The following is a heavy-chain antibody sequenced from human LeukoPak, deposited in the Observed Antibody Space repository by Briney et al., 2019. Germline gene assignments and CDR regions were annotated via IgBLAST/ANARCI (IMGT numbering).Heavy chain of an antibody. CDR3: ARDRGGSSWYNYYDA. Sequence: SETLSLTCTVSGDSISNNYWSWIRQPAGKGLEWISRIHFNGNTDYNPSLKSRVTTSIDTPRNQFSLKLSSVTAADTAVFYCARDRGGSSWYNYYDAWGQGILVAVSS. V-gene: IGHV4-4*07. D-gene: IGHD6-13*01. CDR2: IHFNGNT. J-gene: IGHJ4*02. CDR1: GDSISNNY.